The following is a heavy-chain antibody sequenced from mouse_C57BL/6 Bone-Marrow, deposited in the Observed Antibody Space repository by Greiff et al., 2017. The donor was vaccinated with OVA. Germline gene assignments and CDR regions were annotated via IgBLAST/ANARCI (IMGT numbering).Heavy chain of an antibody. CDR2: FYPGSGSI. Sequence: QVQLKESGAELVKPGASVKLSCKASGYTFTEYTIHWVKQRSGQGLEWIGWFYPGSGSIKYNEKFKDKATLTADKSSSTVYMELSRLTSEDSAVYFCARHEEEGTAQAFYYFDYWGQGTTLTVSS. V-gene: IGHV1-62-2*01. CDR1: GYTFTEYT. D-gene: IGHD3-2*02. CDR3: ARHEEEGTAQAFYYFDY. J-gene: IGHJ2*01.